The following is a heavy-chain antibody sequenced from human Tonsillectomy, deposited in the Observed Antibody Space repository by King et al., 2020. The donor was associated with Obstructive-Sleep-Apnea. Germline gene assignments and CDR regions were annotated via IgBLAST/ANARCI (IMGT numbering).Heavy chain of an antibody. CDR2: ISYDGSNK. V-gene: IGHV3-30*04. CDR3: ARDRVVGATHPY. J-gene: IGHJ4*02. D-gene: IGHD1-26*01. CDR1: GFTFSSYA. Sequence: VQLVESGGGVVQPGRSLRLSCAASGFTFSSYAMHGVRQAPGKGLEWVAIISYDGSNKYYADSVKGRFTISRDNSKNMLYLQMNSLRAEDTAVYYCARDRVVGATHPYWGQGTLVTVSS.